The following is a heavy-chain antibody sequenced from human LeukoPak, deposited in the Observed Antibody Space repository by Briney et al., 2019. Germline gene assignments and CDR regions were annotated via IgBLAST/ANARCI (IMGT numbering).Heavy chain of an antibody. V-gene: IGHV4-59*01. CDR2: IYYSGST. D-gene: IGHD2-15*01. J-gene: IGHJ4*02. CDR3: ARQCSGDSCYVDY. Sequence: PSETLSLTCTVSGGSISSSYWSWIRQPPGKGREWIGYIYYSGSTNYNPSLKSRVTISLDTSKNQFSLKLSSVTAADAAVYYCARQCSGDSCYVDYWGQGTLVTVSS. CDR1: GGSISSSY.